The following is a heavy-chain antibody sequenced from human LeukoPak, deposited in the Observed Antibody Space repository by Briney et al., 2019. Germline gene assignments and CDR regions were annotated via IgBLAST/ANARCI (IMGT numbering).Heavy chain of an antibody. Sequence: GGSLRLSCAASGFTFSSHWMSWVRQAPGKGLEWVANIKKDGSERYYVDAVKGRFTISRDNAKTSLYLQMNSLRAEDTAVYYCARDLSGIAGYTYGRGIDYWGQGTLVTVSS. CDR3: ARDLSGIAGYTYGRGIDY. V-gene: IGHV3-7*01. CDR2: IKKDGSER. CDR1: GFTFSSHW. J-gene: IGHJ4*02. D-gene: IGHD5-18*01.